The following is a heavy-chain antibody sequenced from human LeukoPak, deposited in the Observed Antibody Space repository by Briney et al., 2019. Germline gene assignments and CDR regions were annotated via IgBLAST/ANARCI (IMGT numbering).Heavy chain of an antibody. CDR3: ARAPYYYDSGGYWSKPRYFDY. D-gene: IGHD3-22*01. V-gene: IGHV4-34*01. J-gene: IGHJ4*02. CDR1: GGSFSGYY. CDR2: INHSGST. Sequence: SETLSLTCAVYGGSFSGYYWSWIRQPPGKGLEWIGEINHSGSTNYNPSLKSRVTISVDTSKNQFSLKLSSVTAADTAIYYCARAPYYYDSGGYWSKPRYFDYWGQGIPVTVSS.